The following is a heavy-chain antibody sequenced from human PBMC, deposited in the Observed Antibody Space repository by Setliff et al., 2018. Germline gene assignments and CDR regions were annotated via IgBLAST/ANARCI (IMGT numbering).Heavy chain of an antibody. Sequence: PSETLSLTCIVSADSMNNNFWTWIRRPPRKGLEWIGYIYPDGTTNYNPSLKSRMTISLDMSKNQFSLTLRSVTAADTAVYYCASGLGFDYWGPGSLVTVSS. D-gene: IGHD7-27*01. CDR3: ASGLGFDY. CDR2: IYPDGTT. CDR1: ADSMNNNF. V-gene: IGHV4-4*08. J-gene: IGHJ4*01.